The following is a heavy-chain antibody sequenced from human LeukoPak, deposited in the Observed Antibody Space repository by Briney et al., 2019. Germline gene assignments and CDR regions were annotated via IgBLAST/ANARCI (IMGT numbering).Heavy chain of an antibody. Sequence: SETLSLTCAVYGGSFSGYYWSWIRQPPGKGLEWIGEINHSGSTNYNPSLKSRVTISVDTSKNQFSLKLSSVTAADTAVYYCARDLPIHRQNYYGSGSYHNWFDPWGQGTLVTVSS. V-gene: IGHV4-34*01. J-gene: IGHJ5*02. CDR1: GGSFSGYY. D-gene: IGHD3-10*01. CDR3: ARDLPIHRQNYYGSGSYHNWFDP. CDR2: INHSGST.